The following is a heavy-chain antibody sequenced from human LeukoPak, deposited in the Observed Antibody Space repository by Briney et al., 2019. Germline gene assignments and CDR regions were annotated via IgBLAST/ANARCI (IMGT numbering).Heavy chain of an antibody. J-gene: IGHJ4*02. CDR1: GYTFTGYY. V-gene: IGHV1-18*04. D-gene: IGHD5-12*01. CDR2: ISAHNGNT. Sequence: GASVKVSCKASGYTFTGYYMHWVRQAPGQGLEWMGWISAHNGNTNYAQKLQGRVTMTTDTSTSTAYMELRSLRSDDTAVYYCASTVGLRGYWGQGTLVTVSS. CDR3: ASTVGLRGY.